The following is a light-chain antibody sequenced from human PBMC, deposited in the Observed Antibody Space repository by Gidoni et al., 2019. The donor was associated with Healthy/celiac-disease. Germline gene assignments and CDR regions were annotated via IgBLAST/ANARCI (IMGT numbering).Light chain of an antibody. J-gene: IGLJ1*01. CDR2: DVS. V-gene: IGLV2-11*01. CDR1: RSDVGGYNY. CDR3: CSYAGSYTYV. Sequence: QSALPQPRPVSGSPGQSVTISCTGTRSDVGGYNYVSWYQQHPGKAPKLMIYDVSKRPSGGPDRFSGSKSGNTASLTIAGLQAEDEADYYCCSYAGSYTYVFGTGTKVTVL.